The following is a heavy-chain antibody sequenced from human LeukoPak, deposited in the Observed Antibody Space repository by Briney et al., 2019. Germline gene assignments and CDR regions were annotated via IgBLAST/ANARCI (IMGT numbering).Heavy chain of an antibody. Sequence: SETLSLTCTVSGGSISSSSYYWGWIRQPPGKGLEWIGSIYYSGSTYYNPSLKSRVTISVDTSKSQFSLKLSSVTAADTAVYYCARARDSSGYHWFDPWGQGTLVTVSS. CDR1: GGSISSSSYY. CDR3: ARARDSSGYHWFDP. V-gene: IGHV4-39*07. D-gene: IGHD3-22*01. CDR2: IYYSGST. J-gene: IGHJ5*02.